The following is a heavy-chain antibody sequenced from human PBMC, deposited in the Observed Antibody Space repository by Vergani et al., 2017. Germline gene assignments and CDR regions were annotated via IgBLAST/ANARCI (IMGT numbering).Heavy chain of an antibody. CDR2: IYYSGST. V-gene: IGHV4-59*01. J-gene: IGHJ4*02. CDR3: ARGITMVRGAYFDY. CDR1: GGSISSYY. D-gene: IGHD3-10*01. Sequence: QVQLQESGPGLVKPSETLSLTCTVSGGSISSYYWNWIRQPPGKGLEWIGYIYYSGSTNYNPSLKSRVTITVDTSKNQLSLKLSSVTAADTAVYYCARGITMVRGAYFDYWGQGTLVTVSS.